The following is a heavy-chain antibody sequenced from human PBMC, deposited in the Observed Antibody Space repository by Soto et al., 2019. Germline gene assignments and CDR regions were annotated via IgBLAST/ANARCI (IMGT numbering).Heavy chain of an antibody. CDR3: AQTTPSIHWFDP. Sequence: EVQLLESGGGLVQQGGSLRLSCAASGFTFSSYAMSWVRQAPGKGLEWVSAISAGGGNTYYRDSVKGRFTISRDNSKNTLYLQMNSLRAEDTAVYFCAQTTPSIHWFDPWGQGTLVTVSS. CDR1: GFTFSSYA. J-gene: IGHJ5*02. V-gene: IGHV3-23*01. D-gene: IGHD1-1*01. CDR2: ISAGGGNT.